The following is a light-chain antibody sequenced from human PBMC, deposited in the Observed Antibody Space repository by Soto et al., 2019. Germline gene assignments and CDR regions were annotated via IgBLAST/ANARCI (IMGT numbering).Light chain of an antibody. Sequence: VVMTQSPLSLPVTLGQPASISCRSSHNLVASDGQSYLQWFHQRPGQSPRRLIYNAFNRDSGVPDRFSGSGSGTDFTLKISRVEAEDVGLYYCFQGTWWPPVTVGQGTRLEIK. CDR1: HNLVASDGQSY. V-gene: IGKV2-30*01. J-gene: IGKJ5*01. CDR2: NAF. CDR3: FQGTWWPPVT.